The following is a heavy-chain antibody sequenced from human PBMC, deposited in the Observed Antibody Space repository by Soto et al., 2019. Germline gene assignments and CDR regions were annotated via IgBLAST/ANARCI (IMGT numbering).Heavy chain of an antibody. J-gene: IGHJ4*02. V-gene: IGHV4-59*01. CDR2: IYYSGST. Sequence: SETLSLTCTVSGGSISSYYWSWIRQPPGKGLEWIGYIYYSGSTNYNPSLKSRVTISVDTSKNQFSLKLSSVTAADTAVYYCARSLFYGSGSYYNYDIDYWGQGTLVTVSS. CDR3: ARSLFYGSGSYYNYDIDY. D-gene: IGHD3-10*01. CDR1: GGSISSYY.